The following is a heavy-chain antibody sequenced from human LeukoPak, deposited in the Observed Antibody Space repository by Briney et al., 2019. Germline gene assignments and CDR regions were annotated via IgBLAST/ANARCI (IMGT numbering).Heavy chain of an antibody. D-gene: IGHD1-14*01. CDR1: GFTFSTYW. CDR2: INSDGSSA. J-gene: IGHJ4*02. Sequence: GGSLRLSCAASGFTFSTYWMHWVRQAPGKGLVWVSRINSDGSSADYADSVKGRFTISRDNAKNTLYLQMNSLRAEDTAIYYCGRVVTTSEDWGQGILVTVST. CDR3: GRVVTTSED. V-gene: IGHV3-74*01.